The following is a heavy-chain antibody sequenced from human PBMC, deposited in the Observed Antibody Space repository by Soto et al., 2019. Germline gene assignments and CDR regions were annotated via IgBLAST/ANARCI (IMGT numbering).Heavy chain of an antibody. V-gene: IGHV3-74*01. D-gene: IGHD1-26*01. Sequence: EVQLVESGGALVQPGGSLRLSCAASGFTFSRHWMHWVRQAPGKGLMWISRIKGDGSSANYADSVRGRFTISRDNAKSTLYLQMDSLRAEDTAVYYCVRDGERSGAAGDSWGQGTQVTVSS. J-gene: IGHJ4*02. CDR1: GFTFSRHW. CDR2: IKGDGSSA. CDR3: VRDGERSGAAGDS.